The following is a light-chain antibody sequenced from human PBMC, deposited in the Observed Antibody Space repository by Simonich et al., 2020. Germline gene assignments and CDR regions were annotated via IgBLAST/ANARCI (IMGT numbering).Light chain of an antibody. J-gene: IGLJ2*01. CDR1: SSDVGGYNY. V-gene: IGLV2-14*01. CDR2: DDS. CDR3: SSYTSSSTLV. Sequence: QSALTQPASVSGSPGQSITISCTGTSSDVGGYNYVSWYQQHPGKAPKLMIYDDSKRPSGVSNRFSGSKSGNTASLTSSGLQAEDEADYYCSSYTSSSTLVFGGGTKLTVL.